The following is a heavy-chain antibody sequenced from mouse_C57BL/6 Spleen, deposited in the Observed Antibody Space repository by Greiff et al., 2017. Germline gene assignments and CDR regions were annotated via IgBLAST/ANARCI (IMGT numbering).Heavy chain of an antibody. J-gene: IGHJ1*03. Sequence: QVQLKESGAELVKPGASVKISCKASGYAFSSYWMNWVKQRPGKGLEWIGQIYPGDGDTNYNGKFKGKATLTADKSSSTAYMQLSSLTSEDSAVYFCARSDPGRGYFDVWGTGTTVTGSS. CDR3: ARSDPGRGYFDV. CDR1: GYAFSSYW. D-gene: IGHD4-1*01. V-gene: IGHV1-80*01. CDR2: IYPGDGDT.